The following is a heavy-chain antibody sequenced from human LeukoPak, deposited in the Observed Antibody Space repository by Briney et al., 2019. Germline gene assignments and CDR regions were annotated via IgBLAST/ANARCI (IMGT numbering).Heavy chain of an antibody. V-gene: IGHV3-30*07. CDR1: GFTFSSYA. Sequence: GGSLRLSCAASGFTFSSYAMHWVRQAPGKGLEWVAVISYDGSNKYYADSVKGRFTISRDNSENTLYLQMNSLRAEDTAVYYCARDPPRLPLDYWGQGTLVTVSS. D-gene: IGHD2-15*01. CDR2: ISYDGSNK. CDR3: ARDPPRLPLDY. J-gene: IGHJ4*02.